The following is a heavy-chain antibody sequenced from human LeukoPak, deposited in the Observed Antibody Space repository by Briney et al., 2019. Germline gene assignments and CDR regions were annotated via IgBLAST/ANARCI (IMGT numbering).Heavy chain of an antibody. D-gene: IGHD6-19*01. Sequence: SGRSLRLSCAASGFTFSSYAMSWVRQAPGKGLEWVSSISGSGGTTYYAESVKGRFTISRDNSKNTLYLQMNSLRAEETAVYYCAKGLSSGWNLKGSDYWGQGTLAIVSS. CDR3: AKGLSSGWNLKGSDY. J-gene: IGHJ4*02. CDR1: GFTFSSYA. CDR2: ISGSGGTT. V-gene: IGHV3-23*01.